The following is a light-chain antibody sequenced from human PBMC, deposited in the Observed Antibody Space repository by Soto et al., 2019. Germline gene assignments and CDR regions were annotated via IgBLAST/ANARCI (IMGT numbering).Light chain of an antibody. Sequence: QPVLTQPRSVSGSPGRSVTISCTGTSSDVGAYNYVSWYQQHPGKAPKLIIYDVSKRPSGVPDRFSGSKSGNTASLTISGLQAEDEADYYCCSYAGSPYVFGTGTKVTVL. CDR1: SSDVGAYNY. CDR3: CSYAGSPYV. V-gene: IGLV2-11*01. J-gene: IGLJ1*01. CDR2: DVS.